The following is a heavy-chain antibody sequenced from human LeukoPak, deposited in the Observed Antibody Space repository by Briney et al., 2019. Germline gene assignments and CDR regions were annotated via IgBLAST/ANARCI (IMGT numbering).Heavy chain of an antibody. D-gene: IGHD3-10*01. CDR2: INHGGGT. V-gene: IGHV4-34*01. J-gene: IGHJ5*02. CDR1: GGSFSGYF. Sequence: SESLSLTCAVYGGSFSGYFWSWIRQPPGKGLEWIGEINHGGGTNYNPSLKSRVTMSGDMSKNQFSLKLNSVTAADTAVYYCARGRRFTTPITMVRGLTPRFGFDPWGQGTLVTVSS. CDR3: ARGRRFTTPITMVRGLTPRFGFDP.